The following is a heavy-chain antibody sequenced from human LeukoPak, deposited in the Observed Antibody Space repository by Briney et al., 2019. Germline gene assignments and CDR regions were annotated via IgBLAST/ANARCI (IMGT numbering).Heavy chain of an antibody. D-gene: IGHD3-10*01. CDR3: ARGSPVGDF. J-gene: IGHJ4*02. CDR2: VHYSGTT. Sequence: PSETLSLTCAVYGGSFSGYYWSWIRQPPGKGLEWIGYVHYSGTTDYNPSLQSRVTISLDTSKNQFSLKLTSVTAADTAVYYCARGSPVGDFWGQGTLVTVSS. V-gene: IGHV4-59*01. CDR1: GGSFSGYY.